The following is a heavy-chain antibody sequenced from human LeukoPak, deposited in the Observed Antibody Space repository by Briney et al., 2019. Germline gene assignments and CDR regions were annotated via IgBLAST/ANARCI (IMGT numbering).Heavy chain of an antibody. Sequence: PGGSLRLSCAASGFTFSSYEMNWVRQAPGKGLEWVAFIRYDGSNKYYADSVKGRFTISRDNSKNTLYLQMNSLRAEDTAVYYCAKSSFYCSSTSCYGPDYYYYYMDVWGKGTTVTASS. D-gene: IGHD2-2*01. V-gene: IGHV3-30*02. CDR2: IRYDGSNK. CDR1: GFTFSSYE. CDR3: AKSSFYCSSTSCYGPDYYYYYMDV. J-gene: IGHJ6*03.